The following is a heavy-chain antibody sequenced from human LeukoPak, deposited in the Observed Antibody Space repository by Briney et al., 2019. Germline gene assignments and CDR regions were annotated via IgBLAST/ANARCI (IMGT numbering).Heavy chain of an antibody. CDR1: GYTFTRYG. CDR3: AREDDYSNYLGY. V-gene: IGHV1-18*01. CDR2: ISAYNGNT. Sequence: GASVNVSCKASGYTFTRYGISWVRQAPGQGLEWMGWISAYNGNTNYAQKLQGRVTMTTDTSTSTAYMELRSPRSDDTAVYYCAREDDYSNYLGYWGQGTLVTVSS. J-gene: IGHJ4*02. D-gene: IGHD4-11*01.